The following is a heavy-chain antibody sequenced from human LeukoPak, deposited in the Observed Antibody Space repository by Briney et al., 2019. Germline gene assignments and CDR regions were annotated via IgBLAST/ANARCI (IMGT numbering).Heavy chain of an antibody. CDR1: GGSISSYY. J-gene: IGHJ4*02. D-gene: IGHD3-10*01. CDR3: ARGLWPAYYFDS. CDR2: IYSSGRT. Sequence: PSETLSLTCTVSGGSISSYYWSWIRQPPGKGLEWIGRIYSSGRTDYNPSLKSRITMSIDTSKNQFSLKLSSVTAADTAVYYCARGLWPAYYFDSWGQGTLVTVSS. V-gene: IGHV4-4*07.